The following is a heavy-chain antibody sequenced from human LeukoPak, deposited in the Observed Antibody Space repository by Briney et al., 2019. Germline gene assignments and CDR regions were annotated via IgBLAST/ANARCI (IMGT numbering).Heavy chain of an antibody. CDR1: GFTFSSYS. CDR3: ASEGSGYDYSVAY. J-gene: IGHJ4*02. CDR2: ISSSSSYI. D-gene: IGHD5-12*01. V-gene: IGHV3-21*01. Sequence: PGGSLRLSCAASGFTFSSYSMNWVRQAPGKGLEWVSSISSSSSYIYYADSVKGRFTISRDNAKNSLYLQMNSLRAEDTAVYYCASEGSGYDYSVAYWGQGTLVTASS.